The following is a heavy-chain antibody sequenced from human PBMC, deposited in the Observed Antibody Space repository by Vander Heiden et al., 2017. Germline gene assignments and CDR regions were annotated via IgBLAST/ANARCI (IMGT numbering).Heavy chain of an antibody. CDR3: ARGRTTMVRGVSYYYGMDV. D-gene: IGHD3-10*01. CDR2: INHSGST. Sequence: QVQLQQWGAGRLKPSATLSPTSAAYGASFSGYYWGGSRQPPGKGLEWIGEINHSGSTNYNPSLKRRVTISVDTSKNQFSLKLSSVTAADTAVYYCARGRTTMVRGVSYYYGMDVWGQGTTVTVSS. CDR1: GASFSGYY. V-gene: IGHV4-34*01. J-gene: IGHJ6*02.